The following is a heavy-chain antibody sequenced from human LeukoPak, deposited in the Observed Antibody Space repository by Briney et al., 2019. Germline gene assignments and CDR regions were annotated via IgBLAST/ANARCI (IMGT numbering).Heavy chain of an antibody. V-gene: IGHV4-39*07. J-gene: IGHJ5*02. CDR3: AREGYYLLPRSNWFDP. Sequence: SETLSLTCTVSGGSISSSSYYWGWIRQPPGKGLEWIGSIYHSGSTNYNPSLKSRVTISVDKSKNQFSLKLSSVTAADTAVYYCAREGYYLLPRSNWFDPWGQGTLVTVSS. CDR2: IYHSGST. CDR1: GGSISSSSYY. D-gene: IGHD3-16*01.